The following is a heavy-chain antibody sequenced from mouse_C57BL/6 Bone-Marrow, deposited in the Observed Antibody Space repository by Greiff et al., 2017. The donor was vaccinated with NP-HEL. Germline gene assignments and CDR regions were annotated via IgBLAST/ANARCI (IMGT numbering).Heavy chain of an antibody. V-gene: IGHV3-6*01. CDR2: ISYDGSN. Sequence: EVKLMESGPGLVKPSQSLSLTCSVTGYSITSGYYWNWIRQFPGNKLEWMGYISYDGSNNYNPSFKNRISITRDTSKNQFFLKLNSVTTEDTATYYCARDTTVVESPWYFDVWGTGTTVTVSS. D-gene: IGHD1-1*01. CDR1: GYSITSGYY. CDR3: ARDTTVVESPWYFDV. J-gene: IGHJ1*03.